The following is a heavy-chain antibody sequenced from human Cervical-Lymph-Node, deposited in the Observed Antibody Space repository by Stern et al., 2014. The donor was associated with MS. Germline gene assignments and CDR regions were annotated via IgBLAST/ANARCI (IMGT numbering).Heavy chain of an antibody. CDR2: ISYDGSKK. Sequence: QVQLVESGGGVVQPGRSLRLSCAASGFTFSSHGIHWVRQAPGKGLVWVAVISYDGSKKYFADSVKGRFTIYRDNSQHTLSLPMDSLRAEDTAVYYCVSDLGRVIYCYGLDAWGHGTTGIVSS. D-gene: IGHD3-10*01. CDR3: VSDLGRVIYCYGLDA. J-gene: IGHJ6*02. V-gene: IGHV3-30*03. CDR1: GFTFSSHG.